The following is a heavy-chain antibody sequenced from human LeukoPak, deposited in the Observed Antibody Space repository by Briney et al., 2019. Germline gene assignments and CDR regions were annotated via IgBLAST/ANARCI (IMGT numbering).Heavy chain of an antibody. CDR3: ARGAGYSSGWYAY. V-gene: IGHV3-64*01. CDR2: ISSNGGST. J-gene: IGHJ4*02. Sequence: TGGSLRLSCAASGFTFSSYAMHWVRQAPGKGLEYVSAISSNGGSTYYANSVKGRFTISRDNSKNTLYLQMGSLRAEDMAVYYCARGAGYSSGWYAYWGQGTLVTVSS. D-gene: IGHD6-19*01. CDR1: GFTFSSYA.